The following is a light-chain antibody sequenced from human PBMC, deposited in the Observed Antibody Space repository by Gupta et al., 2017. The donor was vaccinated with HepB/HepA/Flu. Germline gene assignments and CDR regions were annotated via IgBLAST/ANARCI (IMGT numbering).Light chain of an antibody. Sequence: QAGLTQPPSMSKALGQPATLSCAGNNTNVGNQGAAWLQQDQGHPPKVLIFRTNTRASGIPRRFSASRTENTTVLTIAGLQPEDEADYYCSAWDSGLNSWLFGGGTKLTVL. J-gene: IGLJ2*01. CDR2: RTN. CDR3: SAWDSGLNSWL. V-gene: IGLV10-54*04. CDR1: NTNVGNQG.